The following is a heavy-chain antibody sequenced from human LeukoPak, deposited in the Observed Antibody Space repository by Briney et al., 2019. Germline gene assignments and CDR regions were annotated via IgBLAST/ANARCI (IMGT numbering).Heavy chain of an antibody. J-gene: IGHJ4*02. CDR3: ARAWYYDYVWGSYRYLDY. V-gene: IGHV3-11*01. D-gene: IGHD3-16*02. Sequence: GGSLRPSCAASGFTFSDYYMSWIRQAPGKGLEWVSYISSSGSTIYYADSVKGRFTISRDNAKNSLYLQMNSLRAEDTAVYYCARAWYYDYVWGSYRYLDYWGQGTLVTVSS. CDR1: GFTFSDYY. CDR2: ISSSGSTI.